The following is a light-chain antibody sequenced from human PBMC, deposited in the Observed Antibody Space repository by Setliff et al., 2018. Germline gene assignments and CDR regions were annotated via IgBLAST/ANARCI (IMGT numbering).Light chain of an antibody. V-gene: IGLV1-40*01. CDR3: QSYDISLSGYV. CDR1: GSNIGAGSD. J-gene: IGLJ1*01. Sequence: QSVLAQPPSVSGAPGQRVTISCTGSGSNIGAGSDVHWYQFLPGTAPKLLIYGNVNRPSGVPDRFSGSKSATSASLAISGLQAEDEADYYCQSYDISLSGYVFGTGTKVTVL. CDR2: GNV.